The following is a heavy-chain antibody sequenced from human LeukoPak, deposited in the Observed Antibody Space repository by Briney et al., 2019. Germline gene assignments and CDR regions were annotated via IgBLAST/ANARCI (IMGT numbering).Heavy chain of an antibody. CDR3: VRERYFDP. V-gene: IGHV4-34*01. Sequence: SETLSLTCAVYGGSFSGYYWSWIRQPPGKGLEWIGEINHSGSTNYNPSLKSRVTISVDTSKNQFSLKLSSVTAADTAVYYCVRERYFDPWGQGTLVTVSS. CDR2: INHSGST. D-gene: IGHD3-9*01. J-gene: IGHJ5*02. CDR1: GGSFSGYY.